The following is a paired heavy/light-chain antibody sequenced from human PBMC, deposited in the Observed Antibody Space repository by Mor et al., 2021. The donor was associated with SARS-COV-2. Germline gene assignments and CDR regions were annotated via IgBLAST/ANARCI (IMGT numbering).Heavy chain of an antibody. J-gene: IGHJ4*02. CDR2: ISWNSGSI. CDR1: GFTFDDYA. Sequence: EVQLVESGGGLVQPGRSLRLSCAASGFTFDDYAMHWVRQAPGKGLEWVSGISWNSGSIGYADSVKGRFTISRDNAKNSLYLQMNSLRAEDTALYYCAKATYSSSWYYFDYWGQGTLVTVSS. D-gene: IGHD6-13*01. CDR3: AKATYSSSWYYFDY. V-gene: IGHV3-9*01.
Light chain of an antibody. J-gene: IGKJ1*01. CDR3: QQYNSQRT. CDR2: KAS. V-gene: IGKV1-5*03. Sequence: DIQMTQSPSTLSASVGDRVTITCRASQSISSWLAWYQQKPGNAPKLLIYKASSLESGVPSRFSGSGSGTEFTLTISSLQPDDFATYYCQQYNSQRTFGQGTKVEIK. CDR1: QSISSW.